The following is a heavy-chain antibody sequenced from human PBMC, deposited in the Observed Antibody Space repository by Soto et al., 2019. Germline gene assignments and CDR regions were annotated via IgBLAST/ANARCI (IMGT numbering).Heavy chain of an antibody. CDR1: GYGFTTYG. Sequence: QVHLVQSGAEVKKPGASVKVSCKGSGYGFTTYGITWVRQAPGQGLEWMAWISAHNGNTNYAQKLQGRVTVTRDTSTSTASMELRSLRSDDTAVYYCARGRDGDYGGQGDRVTVSS. V-gene: IGHV1-18*01. CDR2: ISAHNGNT. CDR3: ARGRDGDY. D-gene: IGHD6-6*01. J-gene: IGHJ4*02.